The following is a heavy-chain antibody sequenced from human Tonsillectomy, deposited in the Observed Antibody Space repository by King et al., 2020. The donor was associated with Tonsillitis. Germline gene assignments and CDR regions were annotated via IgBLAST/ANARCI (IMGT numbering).Heavy chain of an antibody. V-gene: IGHV3-30*02. CDR3: ATDYWPLLLITLAPSDI. CDR2: IRYEESDK. J-gene: IGHJ3*02. CDR1: GFTFSSYG. Sequence: VQLVESGGGVVQPGGSLRLSCAASGFTFSSYGMHWVRQAPGKGLEWVAFIRYEESDKYYADSVKGRFTISRDISENRLYLEMNSQRPGDTAVYFCATDYWPLLLITLAPSDIWGQGTMVTVSS. D-gene: IGHD3-22*01.